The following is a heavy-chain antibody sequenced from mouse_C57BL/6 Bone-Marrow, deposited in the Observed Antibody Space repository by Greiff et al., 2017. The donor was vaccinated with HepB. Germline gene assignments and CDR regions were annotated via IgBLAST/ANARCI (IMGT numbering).Heavy chain of an antibody. CDR3: ARFTTVVFDY. J-gene: IGHJ2*01. CDR2: ISSGGSYT. V-gene: IGHV5-6*01. CDR1: GFTFSSYG. Sequence: EVQGVESGGDLVKPGGSLKLSCAASGFTFSSYGMSWVRQTPDKRLEWVATISSGGSYTYYPDSVKGRFTISRDNAKNTLYLQMSSLKSEDTAMYYCARFTTVVFDYWGKGTTLTVAS. D-gene: IGHD1-1*01.